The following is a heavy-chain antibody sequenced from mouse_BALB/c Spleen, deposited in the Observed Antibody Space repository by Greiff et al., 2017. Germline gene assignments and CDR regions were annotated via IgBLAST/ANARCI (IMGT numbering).Heavy chain of an antibody. J-gene: IGHJ2*01. V-gene: IGHV1S81*02. CDR3: ASKRVSTTVVATDY. Sequence: QVQLQQPGAELVKPGASVKLSCKASGYTFTSYWMHWVKQRPGQGLEWIGEINPSNGRTNYNEKFKSKATLTVDKSSSTAYMQLSSLTSEDSAVYYCASKRVSTTVVATDYWGQGTTLTVSS. CDR2: INPSNGRT. CDR1: GYTFTSYW. D-gene: IGHD1-1*01.